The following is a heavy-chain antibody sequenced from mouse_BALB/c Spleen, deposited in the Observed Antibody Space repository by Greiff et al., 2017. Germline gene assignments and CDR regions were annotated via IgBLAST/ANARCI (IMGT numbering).Heavy chain of an antibody. CDR2: ISDGGSYT. V-gene: IGHV5-4*02. CDR3: ARAYGNPYAFDY. CDR1: GFTFSDYY. Sequence: EVNVVESGGGLVKPGGSLKLSCAASGFTFSDYYMYWVRQTPEKGLEWVATISDGGSYTYYPDSVKGRFTIARDNAKNNLYLQMSSLKSEDTAMYYCARAYGNPYAFDYWGQGTSVTVSS. J-gene: IGHJ4*01. D-gene: IGHD2-10*02.